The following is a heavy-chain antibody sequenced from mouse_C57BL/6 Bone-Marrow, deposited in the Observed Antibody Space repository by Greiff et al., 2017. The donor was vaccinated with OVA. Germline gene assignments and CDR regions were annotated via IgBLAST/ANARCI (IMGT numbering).Heavy chain of an antibody. V-gene: IGHV5-6*01. Sequence: EVQRVESGGDLVKPGGSLKLSCAASGFTFSSYGMSWVRQTPDKRLEWVATISSGGSYTYYPDRVKGRFTISRDDAKNTLYLQMSSLKSEDTAMYYCARHGDDGSFFDYWGQGTTLTVSS. D-gene: IGHD1-1*01. J-gene: IGHJ2*01. CDR2: ISSGGSYT. CDR3: ARHGDDGSFFDY. CDR1: GFTFSSYG.